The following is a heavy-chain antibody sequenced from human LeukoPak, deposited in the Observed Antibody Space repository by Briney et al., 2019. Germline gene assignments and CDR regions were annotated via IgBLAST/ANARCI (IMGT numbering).Heavy chain of an antibody. D-gene: IGHD2-2*01. Sequence: GASVQVSCKASVGTFSLYAISWVRQAPGQGLEWMGGIIPIFGTANYAQKFQGRVTITADESTSTAYIELSSLRSEDTAVYYCARGYCSSTSCYATQDYYYYYYYMDVWGKGTTVTVS. J-gene: IGHJ6*03. V-gene: IGHV1-69*01. CDR1: VGTFSLYA. CDR3: ARGYCSSTSCYATQDYYYYYYYMDV. CDR2: IIPIFGTA.